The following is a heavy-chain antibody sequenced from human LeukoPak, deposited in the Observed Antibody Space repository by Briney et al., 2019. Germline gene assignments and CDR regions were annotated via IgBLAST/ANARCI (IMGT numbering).Heavy chain of an antibody. CDR2: INHSGST. J-gene: IGHJ3*02. D-gene: IGHD2-2*01. CDR3: ARNLPSRVNAFDI. Sequence: SETLSLTCAVYGGSFSGYYWSWIRQPPGKGLEWIGEINHSGSTNYNPSLKSRVTMSVDTSKNQFSLKLSSVTAADTAVYYCARNLPSRVNAFDIWGQGTMVTVSS. CDR1: GGSFSGYY. V-gene: IGHV4-34*01.